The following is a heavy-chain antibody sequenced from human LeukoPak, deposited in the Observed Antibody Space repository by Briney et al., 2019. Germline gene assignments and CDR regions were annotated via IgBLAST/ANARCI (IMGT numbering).Heavy chain of an antibody. CDR2: IYTSGST. CDR1: GGSISSYY. D-gene: IGHD3-22*01. Sequence: PSETLSLTCTVSGGSISSYYWSWIRQPAGKGLEWIGRIYTSGSTNYNPSLKSRVTMSVDTSKNQFSLKLSSVTAADTAVYYCARDYYDSSGHYFIQHWGQGTLVTVSS. V-gene: IGHV4-4*07. J-gene: IGHJ1*01. CDR3: ARDYYDSSGHYFIQH.